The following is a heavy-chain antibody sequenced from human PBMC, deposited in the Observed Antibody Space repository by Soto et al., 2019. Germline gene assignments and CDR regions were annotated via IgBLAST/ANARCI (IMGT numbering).Heavy chain of an antibody. CDR3: ARVWSAMIVVVIGAFDI. V-gene: IGHV1-18*01. D-gene: IGHD3-22*01. CDR2: ISAYNGNT. Sequence: GASVKVSCKASGYTFTSYCISWVRQAPGQGLEWMGWISAYNGNTNYAQKLQGRVTMTTDTSTSTAYMELRSLRSDDTAVYYCARVWSAMIVVVIGAFDIWGQGTMVTVSS. J-gene: IGHJ3*02. CDR1: GYTFTSYC.